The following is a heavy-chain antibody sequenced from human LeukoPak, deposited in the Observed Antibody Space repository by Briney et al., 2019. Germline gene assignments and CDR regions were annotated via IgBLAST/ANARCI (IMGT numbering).Heavy chain of an antibody. J-gene: IGHJ3*01. CDR2: ISGSSSYI. D-gene: IGHD5-18*01. CDR3: ARGEVTGDL. CDR1: GFTFSSYD. V-gene: IGHV3-21*01. Sequence: GGSLRLSCAASGFTFSSYDLHWVRQAPGKGLEWVSSISGSSSYIYYADSVGGRFTISRDNAKNSLYLQMNSLRAEDTAVYYCARGEVTGDLWGQGTMVTVSS.